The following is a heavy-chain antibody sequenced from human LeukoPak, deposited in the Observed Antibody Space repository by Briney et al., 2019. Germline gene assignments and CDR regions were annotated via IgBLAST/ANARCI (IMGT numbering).Heavy chain of an antibody. Sequence: GGSLRLSCAASGFTVSSNYMSWVRQAPGKGLEWVSVIYSGGSTYYADSVKGRFTISRDNSKNTLYLQMNSLRAEDTAVYYCARDTDGDYYYYYGMDVWGQGTTVTVPS. J-gene: IGHJ6*02. D-gene: IGHD4-17*01. V-gene: IGHV3-53*01. CDR1: GFTVSSNY. CDR3: ARDTDGDYYYYYGMDV. CDR2: IYSGGST.